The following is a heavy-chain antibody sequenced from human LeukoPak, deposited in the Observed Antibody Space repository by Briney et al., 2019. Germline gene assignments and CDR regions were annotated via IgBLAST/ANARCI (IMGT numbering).Heavy chain of an antibody. J-gene: IGHJ6*02. V-gene: IGHV4-4*07. CDR1: SGSISSYY. CDR2: IYTSGST. D-gene: IGHD2-2*02. CDR3: ARGRGSCSSTSCYIINYYYYGMDV. Sequence: PSETLSLTCTVSSGSISSYYWSWIRQSAGKGLEWIGRIYTSGSTNYNPSLKSRVTMSVDTSKNQFSLKLSSVTAADTAVYYCARGRGSCSSTSCYIINYYYYGMDVWGQGTTVTVSS.